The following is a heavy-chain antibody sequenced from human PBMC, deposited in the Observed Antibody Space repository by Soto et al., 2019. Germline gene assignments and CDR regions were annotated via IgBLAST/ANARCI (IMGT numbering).Heavy chain of an antibody. CDR2: IIPIFGTA. D-gene: IGHD1-26*01. CDR1: GGTFSTYS. V-gene: IGHV1-69*06. Sequence: QVQLVQSGAEVKEPGSSVKVSCKTSGGTFSTYSIVWVRQAPGEGLEWMGGIIPIFGTANYAQKFQDRVTITADKSTNPAFMELSSLKSEDTAMYYCASSSGNNYGVGTNYYFDYWGQGTLVTVSS. J-gene: IGHJ4*02. CDR3: ASSSGNNYGVGTNYYFDY.